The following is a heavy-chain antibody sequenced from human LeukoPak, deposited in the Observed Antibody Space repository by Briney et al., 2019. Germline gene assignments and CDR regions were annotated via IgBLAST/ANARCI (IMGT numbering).Heavy chain of an antibody. CDR3: ARNVLLWFGELLQPAAFDI. Sequence: SEALSLTCAVYGGSFSGYYWSWIRQPPGKGLEWIGEINHSGSTNYNPSLKSRVTISVDKSKNQFSLKLSSVTAADTAVYYCARNVLLWFGELLQPAAFDIWGQGTMVTVSS. J-gene: IGHJ3*02. CDR1: GGSFSGYY. CDR2: INHSGST. D-gene: IGHD3-10*01. V-gene: IGHV4-34*01.